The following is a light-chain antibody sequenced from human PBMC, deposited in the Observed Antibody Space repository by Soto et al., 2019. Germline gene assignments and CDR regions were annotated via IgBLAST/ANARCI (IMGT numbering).Light chain of an antibody. CDR2: DVS. CDR1: SSDVGGYNY. Sequence: QSALTQPRSVSGSPGQSVTISCTGTSSDVGGYNYVSWYRQHPGTAPKLMIYDVSMRPSGVPDRFSGSKSGNTASLTISGLQAEDEADYYCCSYAGSYTLYVFGTGTKVTVL. J-gene: IGLJ1*01. CDR3: CSYAGSYTLYV. V-gene: IGLV2-11*01.